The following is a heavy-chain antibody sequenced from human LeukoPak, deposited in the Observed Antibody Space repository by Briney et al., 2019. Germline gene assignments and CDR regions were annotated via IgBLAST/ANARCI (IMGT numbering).Heavy chain of an antibody. CDR3: ARGYSGSYSGDAFDI. CDR1: GYTFTGYY. Sequence: GASVKVSCKASGYTFTGYYMHWVRQAPGQGLEWMGWINPNSGGTNYAQKFQGRVTMTRDTSISTAYMELSRLRSDDTAVYYCARGYSGSYSGDAFDIWGQGTMVTVSS. J-gene: IGHJ3*02. V-gene: IGHV1-2*02. D-gene: IGHD1-26*01. CDR2: INPNSGGT.